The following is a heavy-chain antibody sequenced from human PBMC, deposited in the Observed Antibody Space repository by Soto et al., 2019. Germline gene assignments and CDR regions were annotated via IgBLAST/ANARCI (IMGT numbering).Heavy chain of an antibody. D-gene: IGHD3-22*01. V-gene: IGHV3-30*19. CDR1: GFSFSLYG. CDR2: IWYDGSNK. Sequence: GGSLRLSCAASGFSFSLYGMQWVRQAPGKGLEWVAVIWYDGSNKYYADSVKGRFTISRDNSKNTLYLQMNSLRAEDTAVYYCARDPGARITMIVVVISAFDIWGQGTMVTVSS. CDR3: ARDPGARITMIVVVISAFDI. J-gene: IGHJ3*02.